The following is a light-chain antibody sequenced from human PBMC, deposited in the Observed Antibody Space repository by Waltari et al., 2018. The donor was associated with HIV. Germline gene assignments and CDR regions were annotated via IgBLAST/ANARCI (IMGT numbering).Light chain of an antibody. CDR2: KAS. V-gene: IGKV1-5*03. CDR3: QQYYNFPVT. J-gene: IGKJ2*01. Sequence: DIQMTQSPSTLSASIGDRVSFTCRASQNIGNWLACYQQKPGKAPNLLISKASNLESGVPANFSGSGSGTHFTLTISGLRPDDFASYYCQQYYNFPVTFGQGTKL. CDR1: QNIGNW.